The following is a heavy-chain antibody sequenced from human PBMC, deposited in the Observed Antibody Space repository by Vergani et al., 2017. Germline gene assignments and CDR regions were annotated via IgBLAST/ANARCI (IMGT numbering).Heavy chain of an antibody. Sequence: QVQLQQWGAGVVKPSGTLSLTCAVFGESFSSFYLSWIRQPPGKGREWIGEINNDGHTNYNPSLESRVTVSRSTAKNQFSLNLMSVTAADTAMYYCAVRPRVNLVGGEIVTKRPFDYWSQGSLVTVSS. CDR1: GESFSSFY. CDR2: INNDGHT. D-gene: IGHD2-8*02. J-gene: IGHJ4*02. V-gene: IGHV4-34*02. CDR3: AVRPRVNLVGGEIVTKRPFDY.